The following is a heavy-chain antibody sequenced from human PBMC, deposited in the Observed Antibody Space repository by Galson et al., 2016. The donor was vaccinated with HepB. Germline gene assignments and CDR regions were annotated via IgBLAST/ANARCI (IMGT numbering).Heavy chain of an antibody. CDR3: ARDRSGMYHDAYDL. J-gene: IGHJ3*01. Sequence: SVKVSCKAFGYTFTGYYIHWVRQAAGQGLEWMGWINPDSGGTNYAQKFQGWVTMTRDTSISTTYMELSRLRSDDTAVYYCARDRSGMYHDAYDLWGQGTKVTVSS. CDR1: GYTFTGYY. D-gene: IGHD1-26*01. CDR2: INPDSGGT. V-gene: IGHV1-2*04.